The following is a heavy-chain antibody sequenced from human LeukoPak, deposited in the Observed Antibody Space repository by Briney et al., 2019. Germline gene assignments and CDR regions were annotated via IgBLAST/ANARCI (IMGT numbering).Heavy chain of an antibody. V-gene: IGHV3-9*01. D-gene: IGHD3-22*01. CDR1: GFTFDDYA. CDR2: ISWNSGSI. J-gene: IGHJ4*02. CDR3: ARVHYESSTYLYYFDY. Sequence: PGGSLRLSCAASGFTFDDYAMHWVRQAPGKGLEWVSGISWNSGSIGYADSVKGRFTISRDNAKNSLYLQMNSLRAEDTAVYYCARVHYESSTYLYYFDYWGQGTLVTVSS.